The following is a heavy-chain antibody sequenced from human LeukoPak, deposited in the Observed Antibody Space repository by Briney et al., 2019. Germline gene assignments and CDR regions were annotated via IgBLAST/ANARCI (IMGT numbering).Heavy chain of an antibody. CDR1: GCTFSSYA. Sequence: SVKVSCKASGCTFSSYAISWVRQAPGQGLEWMGGIIPIFGTANYAQKFQGRVTITADESTSTAYMELSSLRSEDTAVYYCARVGSELLWFGELFLWGQGTLVTVSS. CDR2: IIPIFGTA. J-gene: IGHJ4*02. CDR3: ARVGSELLWFGELFL. V-gene: IGHV1-69*13. D-gene: IGHD3-10*01.